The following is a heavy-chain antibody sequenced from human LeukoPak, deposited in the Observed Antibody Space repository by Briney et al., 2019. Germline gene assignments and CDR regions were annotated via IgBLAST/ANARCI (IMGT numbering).Heavy chain of an antibody. CDR2: INQDGTEK. CDR3: ARGRYFDWLLPPPFDI. J-gene: IGHJ3*02. D-gene: IGHD3-9*01. V-gene: IGHV3-7*03. Sequence: GGPLRLSCAASGFTFSTYFLTWVRQAPGKGLEWVANINQDGTEKQYVDSVKGRFTISRDNAKNSLYLQMNSLRAEDTAVYYCARGRYFDWLLPPPFDIWGQGTMVTVSS. CDR1: GFTFSTYF.